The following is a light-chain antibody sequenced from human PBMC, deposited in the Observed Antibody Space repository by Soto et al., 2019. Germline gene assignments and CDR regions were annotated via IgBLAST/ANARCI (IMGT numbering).Light chain of an antibody. CDR1: SSDVGGYNY. CDR3: TSYTSSTTYV. Sequence: QSVLTQPASVSASPGQSITISCTGASSDVGGYNYVSWYQQYPGKAPKLMTYEVNNRPSGISNRFSGSKSGNTASLTISGLQAEDEADYYCTSYTSSTTYVFGTGTKVTVL. CDR2: EVN. V-gene: IGLV2-14*01. J-gene: IGLJ1*01.